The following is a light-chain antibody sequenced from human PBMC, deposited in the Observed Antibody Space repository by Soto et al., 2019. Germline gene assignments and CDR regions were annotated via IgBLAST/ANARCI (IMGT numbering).Light chain of an antibody. Sequence: EIVLTQSPGTLSLSPGETATLSRRASRSVSSNYLAWYQQRPGQAPRLLINRASNRATGIPDRFTGSGSGTDFTLTINRLEPADFAVYYCQHYGSSPRTFGQGTKVHI. CDR1: RSVSSNY. CDR3: QHYGSSPRT. J-gene: IGKJ1*01. CDR2: RAS. V-gene: IGKV3-20*01.